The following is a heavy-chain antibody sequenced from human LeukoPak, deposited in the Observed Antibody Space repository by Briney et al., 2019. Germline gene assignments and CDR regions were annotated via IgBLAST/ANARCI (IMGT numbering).Heavy chain of an antibody. CDR3: ARDLYYDSSED. Sequence: GRSLRLSCAASGFTFSSYGMHWVRQAPGKGLEWVAVIWYDGSNKYYADSVKGRFTISRDNSKNTLYLQMNSLRAEDTAVYYCARDLYYDSSEDWGQGTLVTVSS. V-gene: IGHV3-33*01. D-gene: IGHD3-22*01. J-gene: IGHJ4*02. CDR2: IWYDGSNK. CDR1: GFTFSSYG.